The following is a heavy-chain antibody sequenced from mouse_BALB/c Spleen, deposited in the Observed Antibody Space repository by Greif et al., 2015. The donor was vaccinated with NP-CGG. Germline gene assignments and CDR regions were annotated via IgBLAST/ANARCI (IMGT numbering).Heavy chain of an antibody. V-gene: IGHV1-14*01. J-gene: IGHJ1*01. CDR2: INPYNDGT. Sequence: EVQRVESGPELVKPGASVKMSCKASGYTFTSYVMHWVKQKPGQGLEWIGYINPYNDGTKYNEKFKGMATLTSDKSSSTAYMELSSLTSEDSAVYYCSRYDYDGYFDVWGAGTTVTVSS. CDR3: SRYDYDGYFDV. CDR1: GYTFTSYV. D-gene: IGHD2-4*01.